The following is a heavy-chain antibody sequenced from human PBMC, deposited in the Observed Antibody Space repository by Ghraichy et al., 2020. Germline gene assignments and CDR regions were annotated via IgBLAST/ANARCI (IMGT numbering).Heavy chain of an antibody. CDR2: ISRSGSLM. V-gene: IGHV3-48*02. Sequence: GSLRLSCATSGFSFSTYSMNWVRQAPGKGLEWLSYISRSGSLMFYADSVKGRFTISRDNDKNSLSLQMNSLRDEDTAVYYCAREMSDSSGYYYPDYWGQGALVTVSS. J-gene: IGHJ4*02. D-gene: IGHD3-22*01. CDR1: GFSFSTYS. CDR3: AREMSDSSGYYYPDY.